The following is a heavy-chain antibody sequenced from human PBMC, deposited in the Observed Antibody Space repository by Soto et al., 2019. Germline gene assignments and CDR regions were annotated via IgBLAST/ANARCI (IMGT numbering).Heavy chain of an antibody. CDR1: GGSISSSSYY. D-gene: IGHD4-17*01. CDR2: IYYSGST. Sequence: SETLSLTCTVSGGSISSSSYYWGWIRQPPGKGLEWIGSIYYSGSTYYNPSLKSRVTISVDTSKNQFSLKLSSVTAADTAVYYCARHPYGDYVPYYFDYWGQGTLVTVSS. J-gene: IGHJ4*02. CDR3: ARHPYGDYVPYYFDY. V-gene: IGHV4-39*01.